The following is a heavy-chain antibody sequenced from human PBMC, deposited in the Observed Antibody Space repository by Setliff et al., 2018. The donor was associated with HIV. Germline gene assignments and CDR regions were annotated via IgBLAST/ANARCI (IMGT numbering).Heavy chain of an antibody. J-gene: IGHJ4*02. V-gene: IGHV1-69-2*01. CDR3: TRNLYYYASGIHFGVY. Sequence: GASVKVSCKASGFTFTDFYFHWVQQAPGKGLEWVGRVDPEDNNPTYAEKFRDRVTISADTSTNTAYMELSSLKSEDTAVYYCTRNLYYYASGIHFGVYWGQGTPVTVSS. CDR2: VDPEDNNP. D-gene: IGHD3-10*01. CDR1: GFTFTDFY.